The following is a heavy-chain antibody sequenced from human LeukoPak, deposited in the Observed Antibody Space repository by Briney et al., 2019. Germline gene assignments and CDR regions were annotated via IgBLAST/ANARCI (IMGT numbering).Heavy chain of an antibody. Sequence: SQTLSLTCSVSGGSISISGFYWNWIRQLPGKGLGWIGYTYNSGNTYYNPSFGSRVTISTDTSMNQFFLKSHSVTAADTAVYYCARSSGWRDAFDFWGRGTMVTVSS. V-gene: IGHV4-31*03. CDR1: GGSISISGFY. D-gene: IGHD6-19*01. CDR3: ARSSGWRDAFDF. CDR2: TYNSGNT. J-gene: IGHJ3*01.